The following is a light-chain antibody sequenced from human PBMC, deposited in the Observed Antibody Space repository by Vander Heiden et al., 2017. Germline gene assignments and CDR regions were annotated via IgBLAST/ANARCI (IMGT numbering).Light chain of an antibody. J-gene: IGKJ4*01. CDR3: QQSSVSPLT. V-gene: IGKV3-20*01. Sequence: ETVLTQSLDTPFLSPGERATLSCRSSQSLSISYLAWYHQKPGQAPRLLVFGASFRATAIPDRFSASGSGTDFTLTISRLEPEDFAVYYCQQSSVSPLTFGGGTKVEFK. CDR2: GAS. CDR1: QSLSISY.